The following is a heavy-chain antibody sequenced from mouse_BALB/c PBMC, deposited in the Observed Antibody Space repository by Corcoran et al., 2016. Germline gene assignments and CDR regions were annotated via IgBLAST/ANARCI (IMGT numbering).Heavy chain of an antibody. CDR3: ARGYGNLWFAY. J-gene: IGHJ3*01. Sequence: QIQLVQSGPELKKPGETVKISCTASGYTFTNYGMNWVKQAPGKGLKWMGWINTYTGEPTYADDFKGRFAFSLETSASTAYLQINNLKNEDTATYFCARGYGNLWFAYWGQGTLVTVSA. V-gene: IGHV9-3-1*01. CDR1: GYTFTNYG. D-gene: IGHD2-1*01. CDR2: INTYTGEP.